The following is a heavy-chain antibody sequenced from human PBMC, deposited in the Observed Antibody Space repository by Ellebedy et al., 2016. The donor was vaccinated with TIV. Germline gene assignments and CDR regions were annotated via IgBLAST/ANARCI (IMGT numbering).Heavy chain of an antibody. CDR2: IKTDGSET. CDR3: ARDRFVLRFLEWLTPSPYYYGMDV. CDR1: GFSFSNFW. J-gene: IGHJ6*02. Sequence: GESLKISCAAWGFSFSNFWMSWVRQAPGKGLEWVAHIKTDGSETYYVDSVKGRFTISRENAKNALFMQMDGLRVDDSAVYYCARDRFVLRFLEWLTPSPYYYGMDVWGQGTTVTVSS. D-gene: IGHD3-3*01. V-gene: IGHV3-7*01.